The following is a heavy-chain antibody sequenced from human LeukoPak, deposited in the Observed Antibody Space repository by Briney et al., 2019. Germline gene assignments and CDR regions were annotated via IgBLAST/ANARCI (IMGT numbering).Heavy chain of an antibody. CDR3: AREIPGSFLRDRDYYYYMDV. V-gene: IGHV4-39*07. J-gene: IGHJ6*03. Sequence: SETLSLTCTVSGGSISSSSYYWGWIRQPPGKGLEWIGSIYYSGSTYYNPSLKSRVTISVDTSKNQFSLKLSSVTAADTAVYYCAREIPGSFLRDRDYYYYMDVWGKGTTVTVSS. CDR2: IYYSGST. D-gene: IGHD1-14*01. CDR1: GGSISSSSYY.